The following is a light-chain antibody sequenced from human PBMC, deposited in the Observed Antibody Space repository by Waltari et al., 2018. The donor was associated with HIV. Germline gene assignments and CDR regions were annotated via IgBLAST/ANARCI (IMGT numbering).Light chain of an antibody. J-gene: IGKJ1*01. V-gene: IGKV3-20*01. CDR3: QQYGNSGT. Sequence: EIVLTQSPGTLSLYPGKRASCTCRASQSLSINYLAWYQQKPGQAPRLLISGASSRPTGIPDRFSGSGSETDFTLTISRLEPEDFAVYYCQQYGNSGTFGQGSKVEIK. CDR2: GAS. CDR1: QSLSINY.